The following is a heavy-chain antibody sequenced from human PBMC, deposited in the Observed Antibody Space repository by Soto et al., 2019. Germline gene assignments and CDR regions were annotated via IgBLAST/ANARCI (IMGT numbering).Heavy chain of an antibody. J-gene: IGHJ4*02. V-gene: IGHV1-3*01. CDR1: GYTFTSYA. D-gene: IGHD6-13*01. CDR3: ARVGAAAGPYYFDY. Sequence: GASVKVSCKASGYTFTSYAMHWVRQAPGQRLEWMGWINAGNGNTKYSQKFQGRVTTTRDTSASTAYMELSSLRSEDTAVYYCARVGAAAGPYYFDYWGQGTLVTVSS. CDR2: INAGNGNT.